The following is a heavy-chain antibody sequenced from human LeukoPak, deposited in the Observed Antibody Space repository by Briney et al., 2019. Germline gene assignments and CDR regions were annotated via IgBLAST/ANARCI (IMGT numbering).Heavy chain of an antibody. CDR3: AREGDSRWGELSP. J-gene: IGHJ1*01. D-gene: IGHD3-16*02. V-gene: IGHV3-33*01. CDR2: IWYDGSGQ. Sequence: AGGSLRLSCAASGFTFSTYAIHWVRQAPGKGLEWVAVIWYDGSGQYYADSVEGRFIISRDNSKSTSDLQMNSLRAEDTAVYYCAREGDSRWGELSPWGQGTLVTVSA. CDR1: GFTFSTYA.